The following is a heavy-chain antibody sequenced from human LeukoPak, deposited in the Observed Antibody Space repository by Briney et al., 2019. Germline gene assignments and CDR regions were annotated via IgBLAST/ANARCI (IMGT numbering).Heavy chain of an antibody. CDR3: ARSGYSSSWDHWFDP. D-gene: IGHD6-13*01. V-gene: IGHV5-51*01. Sequence: GESLKISCKGSGYSFTSYWIGWVRQMPGKGLEWMGIIYPGDSDTRYSPSFQGQVTISADKSISTAYLQWSSLKASDTAMYYCARSGYSSSWDHWFDPWGQGTLVTVSS. J-gene: IGHJ5*02. CDR2: IYPGDSDT. CDR1: GYSFTSYW.